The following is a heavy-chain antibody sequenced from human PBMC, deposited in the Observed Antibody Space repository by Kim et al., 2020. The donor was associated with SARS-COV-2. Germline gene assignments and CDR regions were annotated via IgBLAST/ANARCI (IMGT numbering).Heavy chain of an antibody. CDR1: GYTFTSYA. Sequence: ASVKVSCKASGYTFTSYAMNWVRQAPGQGLEWMGWINTNTGNPTYAQGFTGRFVFSLDTSVSTAYLQISSLKAEDTAVYYCARDTDLFMVRGVISPWDYYYGMDVWGQGTTVTISS. D-gene: IGHD3-10*01. J-gene: IGHJ6*02. CDR3: ARDTDLFMVRGVISPWDYYYGMDV. CDR2: INTNTGNP. V-gene: IGHV7-4-1*02.